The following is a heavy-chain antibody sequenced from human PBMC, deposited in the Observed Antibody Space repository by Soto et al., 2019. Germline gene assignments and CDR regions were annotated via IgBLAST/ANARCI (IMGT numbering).Heavy chain of an antibody. CDR1: GFTFSIAW. Sequence: LVESGGGLVEPGGSLRLSCAASGFTFSIAWMNWVRQVPGEGLEWVGRIKSKNDGETRDYAAPVKGRFIISRDDSKKTLYLEMNSLKAEDTAVYYCTTWGSSNSGGYWGQGTLVTVSS. D-gene: IGHD6-13*01. J-gene: IGHJ4*02. CDR2: IKSKNDGETR. V-gene: IGHV3-15*07. CDR3: TTWGSSNSGGY.